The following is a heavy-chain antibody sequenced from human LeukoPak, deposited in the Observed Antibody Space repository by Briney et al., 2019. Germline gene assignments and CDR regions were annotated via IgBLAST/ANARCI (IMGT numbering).Heavy chain of an antibody. CDR2: IYSGGST. CDR3: ARVKVRESGERWFDP. Sequence: GGSLRLSCAASGFTVSNNYMSWVRQAPGKGLEWVSVIYSGGSTYYADSVKGRFTISRDNSKNTLYLQMDSLRAEDTAVYYCARVKVRESGERWFDPWGQGTSVSVSS. J-gene: IGHJ5*02. CDR1: GFTVSNNY. D-gene: IGHD1-26*01. V-gene: IGHV3-53*01.